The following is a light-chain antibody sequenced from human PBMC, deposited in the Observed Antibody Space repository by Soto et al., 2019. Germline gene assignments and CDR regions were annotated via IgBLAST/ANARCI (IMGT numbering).Light chain of an antibody. CDR3: HQRSNWPPYT. J-gene: IGKJ2*01. V-gene: IGKV3-11*01. Sequence: EIVLTQSPATLSLSPGERATLSCRASQSVSSYLAWYQQKPGQAPRLLIYDASNRATGIPARFSGSGSGTDFTLTISRLEPEDFAVYYCHQRSNWPPYTFGQGTKLEIK. CDR1: QSVSSY. CDR2: DAS.